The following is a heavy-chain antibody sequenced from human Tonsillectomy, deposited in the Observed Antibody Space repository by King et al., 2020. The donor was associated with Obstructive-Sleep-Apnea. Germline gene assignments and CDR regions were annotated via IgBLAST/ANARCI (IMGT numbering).Heavy chain of an antibody. CDR3: ARDLREDIVRMEYYYYYYGMDV. D-gene: IGHD2-8*01. CDR2: ISSSSRYT. V-gene: IGHV3-11*06. Sequence: VQLVESGGGLVKPGGSLRLSCAASGFTFSDYYMSWIRQAPGKGLEWVSYISSSSRYTNYADSVKGRFTISRDNAKNSLYLQMNSLRAEDTAVYYCARDLREDIVRMEYYYYYYGMDVWGQGTTVTVSS. J-gene: IGHJ6*02. CDR1: GFTFSDYY.